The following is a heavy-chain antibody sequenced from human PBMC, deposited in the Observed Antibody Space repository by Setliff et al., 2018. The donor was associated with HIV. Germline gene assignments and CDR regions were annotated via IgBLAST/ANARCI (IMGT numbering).Heavy chain of an antibody. V-gene: IGHV4-4*07. Sequence: PSETLSLTCSVSGDSVSNYYWSWIRQPAGKGLEYIGRIYANGYANYNPSLKSRVTMSVDTSKNQFSLNLTSVTAADTATYYCARILISYGSGTHKYLDYWGQGTVVTVSS. CDR2: IYANGYA. J-gene: IGHJ4*02. D-gene: IGHD3-10*01. CDR1: GDSVSNYY. CDR3: ARILISYGSGTHKYLDY.